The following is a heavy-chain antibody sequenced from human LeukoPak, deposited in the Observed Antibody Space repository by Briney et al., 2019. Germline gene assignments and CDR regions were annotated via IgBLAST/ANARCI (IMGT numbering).Heavy chain of an antibody. CDR2: IYYSGGT. CDR1: GGSISSGDYY. CDR3: AREGGGDYYFDY. J-gene: IGHJ4*02. Sequence: PSETLSLTCTVSGGSISSGDYYWSWIRQPPGKGLEWIGYIYYSGGTYYNPSLKSRVTIPVDTSKNQFSLKLSSVTAADTAVYYCAREGGGDYYFDYWGQGTLVTVSS. V-gene: IGHV4-30-4*08. D-gene: IGHD2-21*02.